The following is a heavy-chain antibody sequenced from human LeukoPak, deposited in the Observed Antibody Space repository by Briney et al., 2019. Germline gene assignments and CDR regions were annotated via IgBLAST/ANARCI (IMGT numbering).Heavy chain of an antibody. CDR2: VNDSGGT. CDR3: AWVWTSGTYCTDY. J-gene: IGHJ4*02. CDR1: IDSFSNYH. D-gene: IGHD1-26*01. V-gene: IGHV4-34*01. Sequence: SETLSLACAVYIDSFSNYHWNWIRQTPAKGLEWIGEVNDSGGTNISPSLRSRVILSVDTSKNQFSLKLTSVTAADTAVYYCAWVWTSGTYCTDYWGQGTLVTVSS.